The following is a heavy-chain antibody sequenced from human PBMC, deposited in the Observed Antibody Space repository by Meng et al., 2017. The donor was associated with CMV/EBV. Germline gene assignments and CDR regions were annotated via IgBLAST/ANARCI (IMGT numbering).Heavy chain of an antibody. CDR1: GGSINSSSYY. D-gene: IGHD6-19*01. V-gene: IGHV4-39*01. Sequence: SETLSLTCTVSGGSINSSSYYWGWIRQPPGKGLEWIGSFYYSGSTYKNPSLKSRVSISADSFKNQFSLKLGSVTPADTAVYYCVRHFPSVAGPGDYWGQGTLVTVSS. CDR2: FYYSGST. J-gene: IGHJ4*02. CDR3: VRHFPSVAGPGDY.